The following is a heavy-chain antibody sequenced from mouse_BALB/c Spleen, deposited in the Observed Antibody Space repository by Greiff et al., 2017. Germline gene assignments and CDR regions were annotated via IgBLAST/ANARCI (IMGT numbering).Heavy chain of an antibody. J-gene: IGHJ1*01. CDR3: ARWGGSSGYFDV. CDR2: ISYSGST. Sequence: VQLKESGPGLVKPSQSLSLTCTVTGYSITSDYAWNWIRQFPGNKLEWMGYISYSGSTSYNPSLKSRISITRDTSKNQFFLQLNSVTTEDTATYYCARWGGSSGYFDVWGAGTTVTVSS. D-gene: IGHD1-1*01. CDR1: GYSITSDYA. V-gene: IGHV3-2*02.